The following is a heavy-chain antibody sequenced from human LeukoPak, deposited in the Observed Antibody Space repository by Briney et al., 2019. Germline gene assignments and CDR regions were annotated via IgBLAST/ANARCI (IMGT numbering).Heavy chain of an antibody. D-gene: IGHD3-16*01. V-gene: IGHV4-59*01. Sequence: SETLSLTCAVSGDSISGFYWSWIRQPPGKGLEWIGYIYYSGSANYNPSLKSRVTISVDTSKNQFSLKLNSVTAADTAVYYCARVITVRGVIFDYWGQGTLVTVSS. CDR1: GDSISGFY. J-gene: IGHJ4*02. CDR3: ARVITVRGVIFDY. CDR2: IYYSGSA.